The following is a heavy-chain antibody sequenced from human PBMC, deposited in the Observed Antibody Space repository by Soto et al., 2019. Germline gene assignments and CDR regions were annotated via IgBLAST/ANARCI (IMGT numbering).Heavy chain of an antibody. V-gene: IGHV1-18*01. J-gene: IGHJ4*02. Sequence: GASVKVSCKASGYTFTGYGISWVRQAPGQGLEWMGWISAYNGNTNYAQKLQGRVTMTTDTSTSTAYMELRSLRSDDTAVYYCARPEYCSGGSCYPGSVDYWGQGPLVTVSS. D-gene: IGHD2-15*01. CDR1: GYTFTGYG. CDR2: ISAYNGNT. CDR3: ARPEYCSGGSCYPGSVDY.